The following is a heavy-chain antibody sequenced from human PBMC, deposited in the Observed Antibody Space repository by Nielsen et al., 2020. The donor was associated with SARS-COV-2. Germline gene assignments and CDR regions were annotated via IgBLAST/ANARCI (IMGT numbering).Heavy chain of an antibody. CDR1: GFTFSSYS. D-gene: IGHD5-24*01. Sequence: GGSLRLSCAASGFTFSSYSMNWVRQAPGKGLEWVSSISSSSSYIYYADSVKGRFTISRDNAKSSLYLQMNSLRAEDTALYYCILGGGNYLDYWGQGTLVTVSS. V-gene: IGHV3-21*04. CDR3: ILGGGNYLDY. J-gene: IGHJ4*02. CDR2: ISSSSSYI.